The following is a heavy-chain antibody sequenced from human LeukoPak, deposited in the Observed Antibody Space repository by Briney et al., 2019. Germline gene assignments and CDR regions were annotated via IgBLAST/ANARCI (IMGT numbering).Heavy chain of an antibody. CDR1: YGSISSGDYY. V-gene: IGHV4-39*07. CDR2: IYYSGST. D-gene: IGHD5-18*01. CDR3: GSRSGYSYGLDY. Sequence: SSETLSLTCSVSYGSISSGDYYWGWIRQPPGKGLEWIGSIYYSGSTYYNPSLKSRVTISVDTSKNQFSLKLSSVTAADTAVYYCGSRSGYSYGLDYWGQGTLVTVSS. J-gene: IGHJ4*02.